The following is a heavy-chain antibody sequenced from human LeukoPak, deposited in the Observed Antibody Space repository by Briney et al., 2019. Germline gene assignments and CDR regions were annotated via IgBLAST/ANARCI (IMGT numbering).Heavy chain of an antibody. D-gene: IGHD3-10*01. V-gene: IGHV3-74*03. J-gene: IGHJ4*02. CDR1: GFTLSSYW. Sequence: GGSLRLSCAASGFTLSSYWVHWVRQPPGKGLMWLSRTNEDGSYAEFADSVKGRFTISRDNAKNTVYLQMNSLRTDDTAVYFCGRINYNGDYWGRGTLVTVSS. CDR2: TNEDGSYA. CDR3: GRINYNGDY.